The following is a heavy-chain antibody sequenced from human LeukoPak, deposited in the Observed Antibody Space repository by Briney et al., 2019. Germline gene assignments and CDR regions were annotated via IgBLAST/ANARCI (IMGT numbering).Heavy chain of an antibody. CDR3: AKSGYNRFDY. D-gene: IGHD5-24*01. CDR1: GFTFSNYW. J-gene: IGHJ4*02. CDR2: ISGSGRGSNT. Sequence: PGGSLRLSCAASGFTFSNYWMSWVRQAPGKGLEWVSTISGSGRGSNTYYADSLKGRFTISRDNSKNTLYLQMNSLRAEDTAVYYCAKSGYNRFDYWGQGTLVTVSS. V-gene: IGHV3-23*01.